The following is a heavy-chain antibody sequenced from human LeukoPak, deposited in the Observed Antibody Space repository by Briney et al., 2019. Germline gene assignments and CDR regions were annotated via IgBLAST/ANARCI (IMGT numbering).Heavy chain of an antibody. D-gene: IGHD1-26*01. V-gene: IGHV3-48*04. CDR2: ISSSSTI. Sequence: GGSLRLSCAASGFTFSSYSMNWVRQAPGKGLEWVSYISSSSTIYYADSVKGRFTISRDNAKSSLYLQMNSLRAEDTAVYYCARGLVGATRANWFDPWGQGTLVTVSS. CDR3: ARGLVGATRANWFDP. CDR1: GFTFSSYS. J-gene: IGHJ5*02.